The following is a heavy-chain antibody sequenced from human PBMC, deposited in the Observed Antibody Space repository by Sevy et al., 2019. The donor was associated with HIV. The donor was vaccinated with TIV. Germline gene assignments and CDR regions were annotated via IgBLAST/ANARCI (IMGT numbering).Heavy chain of an antibody. CDR3: ARGYCSSTSCPDYYYYGMDV. CDR2: IGTGGDT. V-gene: IGHV3-13*01. CDR1: GFTFSSYD. J-gene: IGHJ6*02. Sequence: GGSLRLSCAASGFTFSSYDMHWVRQAPGKGLEWVSAIGTGGDTYYPGSVKGQFTISRENSKNSLYLQMNSLRAGDTAVYYCARGYCSSTSCPDYYYYGMDVWGQGTTVTVSS. D-gene: IGHD2-2*01.